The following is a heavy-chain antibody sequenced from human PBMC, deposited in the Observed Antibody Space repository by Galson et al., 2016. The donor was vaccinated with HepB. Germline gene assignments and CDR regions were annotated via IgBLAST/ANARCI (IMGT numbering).Heavy chain of an antibody. Sequence: SVKVSCKASGYTFTSYGISWVRQAPGQGLEWMGWISAYNGNTNYAQKLQGRVTMTTDKSTSTAYMELRSLRSDDTAVYYCARDPGYSATWSPNVHYYHGMDVWGQGTTVTVSS. CDR3: ARDPGYSATWSPNVHYYHGMDV. CDR2: ISAYNGNT. D-gene: IGHD6-13*01. CDR1: GYTFTSYG. J-gene: IGHJ6*02. V-gene: IGHV1-18*01.